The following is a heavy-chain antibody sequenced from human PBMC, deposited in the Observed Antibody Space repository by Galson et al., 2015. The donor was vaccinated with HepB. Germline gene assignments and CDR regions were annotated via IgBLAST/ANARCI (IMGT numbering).Heavy chain of an antibody. CDR1: GFTFSSYS. V-gene: IGHV3-48*02. CDR3: ARDNGDYGGAFDI. Sequence: SLRLSCAASGFTFSSYSMNWVRQGPGKGLEWVSYIRSSSSAIYYADSVRGRFTISRDNAKNSLYLQMNGLRDEDTAVYYCARDNGDYGGAFDIWGQGTMLTVSS. D-gene: IGHD4-17*01. J-gene: IGHJ3*02. CDR2: IRSSSSAI.